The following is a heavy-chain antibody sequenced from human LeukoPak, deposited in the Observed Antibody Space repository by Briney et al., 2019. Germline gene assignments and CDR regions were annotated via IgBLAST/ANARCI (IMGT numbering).Heavy chain of an antibody. V-gene: IGHV3-7*01. D-gene: IGHD3-3*01. Sequence: GGSLRLSCAASGFTFGDYWMNWVRQPPGKGLEWVANINQDGGEKYYVDSVKGRFTISRDNAKNSLYLQMNSLRAEDTAVYYCAKITLLRFFFRPDGYYMDVWGKGTTVTISS. CDR2: INQDGGEK. J-gene: IGHJ6*03. CDR1: GFTFGDYW. CDR3: AKITLLRFFFRPDGYYMDV.